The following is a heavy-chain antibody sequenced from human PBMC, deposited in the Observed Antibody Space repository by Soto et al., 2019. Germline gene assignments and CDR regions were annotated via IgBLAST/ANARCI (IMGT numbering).Heavy chain of an antibody. D-gene: IGHD6-19*01. Sequence: GGSLRLSCAASGFTFSTYLMSWVRQAPGKGLEWISYISGGGSTTYHADSVRGRFTISRDNAKNSLFLQMNSLRAEDTAVYYCAREVRTSGWFRRLDSWGQGILVTVSS. CDR3: AREVRTSGWFRRLDS. CDR1: GFTFSTYL. J-gene: IGHJ4*02. V-gene: IGHV3-48*03. CDR2: ISGGGSTT.